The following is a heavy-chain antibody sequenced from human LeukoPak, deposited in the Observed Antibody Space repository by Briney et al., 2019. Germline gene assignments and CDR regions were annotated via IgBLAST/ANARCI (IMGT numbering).Heavy chain of an antibody. D-gene: IGHD2-15*01. J-gene: IGHJ6*02. V-gene: IGHV3-33*01. Sequence: GRSLRLSCAASGFTFSSYGMHWVRQAPGSGLEWVAAIWFDGSYKYYADSVKGRFTITRDNSKNTLYLQMSSLRAEDTAVYFCARDPSGGSYYYGMDVWGQGTTVTVSS. CDR3: ARDPSGGSYYYGMDV. CDR1: GFTFSSYG. CDR2: IWFDGSYK.